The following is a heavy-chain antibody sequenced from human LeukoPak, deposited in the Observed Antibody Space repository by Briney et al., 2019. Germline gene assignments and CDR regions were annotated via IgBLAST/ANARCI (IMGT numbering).Heavy chain of an antibody. CDR2: ISGSGDST. J-gene: IGHJ4*02. CDR1: GFTFRNYA. V-gene: IGHV3-23*01. CDR3: AKAIWVAATSSWFCLDY. D-gene: IGHD3-10*01. Sequence: GGSLRLSCAASGFTFRNYAMSWVRQAPGKGLEWVSAISGSGDSTYYADSVKGRFTISRDNSRNTLYLQMNSLRPEDTAVYYCAKAIWVAATSSWFCLDYWGQGTLVTVSS.